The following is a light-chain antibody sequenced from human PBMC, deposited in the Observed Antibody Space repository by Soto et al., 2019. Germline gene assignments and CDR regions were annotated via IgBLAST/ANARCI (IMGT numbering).Light chain of an antibody. V-gene: IGKV3-11*01. Sequence: EIVLTQSPATLSLYPGERATLSCRTSQSVGSYLVWYQQKPGQAPRLLIHGASNRATGIPARFSGSGSGTDFTLTISSLEPEDFAVYYCQQRSSWPPLFGQGTRLEIK. CDR1: QSVGSY. CDR2: GAS. CDR3: QQRSSWPPL. J-gene: IGKJ5*01.